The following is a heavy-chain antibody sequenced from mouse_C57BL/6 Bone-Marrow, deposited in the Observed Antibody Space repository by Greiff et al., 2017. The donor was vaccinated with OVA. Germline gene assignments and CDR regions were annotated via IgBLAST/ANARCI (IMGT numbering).Heavy chain of an antibody. Sequence: EVKLQESGPELVKPGASVQISCKASGYSFTGYYMNWVKLSPEKSIVWIGEINPSTGGTTYNQTFKSKATLSVDKSSRTPYMQLKSLTSEDSAVYCCAITTVVATPMDYWGQGTSVTVSS. CDR3: AITTVVATPMDY. D-gene: IGHD1-1*01. CDR2: INPSTGGT. J-gene: IGHJ4*01. CDR1: GYSFTGYY. V-gene: IGHV1-42*01.